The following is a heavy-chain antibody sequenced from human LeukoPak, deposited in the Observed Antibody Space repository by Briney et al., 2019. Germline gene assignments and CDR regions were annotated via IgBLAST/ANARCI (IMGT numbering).Heavy chain of an antibody. D-gene: IGHD5-24*01. CDR1: GYTFIAYY. CDR2: INPYSGDT. CDR3: ARVVGYNEDY. V-gene: IGHV1-2*02. J-gene: IGHJ4*02. Sequence: ASVKVSCKASGYTFIAYYIHWVRRAPGQGLEWMGWINPYSGDTNYAQKFQGRVTMTRDTSIGTADMELSRLRSDDTAAYYCARVVGYNEDYWGQGTLVTVSS.